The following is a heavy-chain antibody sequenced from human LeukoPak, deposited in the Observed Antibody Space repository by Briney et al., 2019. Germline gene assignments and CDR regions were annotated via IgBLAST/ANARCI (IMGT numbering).Heavy chain of an antibody. CDR1: GFTFSSYS. CDR3: ARDYVAVAGLFDY. V-gene: IGHV3-21*01. Sequence: GGSLRLSCAASGFTFSSYSMNWVRQAPGKGLEWVSSISSSSSYIYCADSVKGRFTISRDNAKNSLYLQMNSLRAEDTAVYCCARDYVAVAGLFDYWGQGTLVTVSS. D-gene: IGHD6-19*01. CDR2: ISSSSSYI. J-gene: IGHJ4*02.